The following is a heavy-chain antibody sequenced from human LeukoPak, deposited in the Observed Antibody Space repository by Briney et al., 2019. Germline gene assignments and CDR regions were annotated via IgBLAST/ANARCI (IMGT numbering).Heavy chain of an antibody. J-gene: IGHJ4*02. CDR1: GYSINSGDYY. CDR3: AREGATLSLDY. D-gene: IGHD5-24*01. CDR2: IYYSGST. V-gene: IGHV4-30-4*01. Sequence: PSKTLSLTCTVSGYSINSGDYYWRWIRQPPGKGLECIGYIYYSGSTYYNPSLKSRVTISLHTYKNQFSLKLTYVTAADTAVYFCAREGATLSLDYWGQGTLVTVPS.